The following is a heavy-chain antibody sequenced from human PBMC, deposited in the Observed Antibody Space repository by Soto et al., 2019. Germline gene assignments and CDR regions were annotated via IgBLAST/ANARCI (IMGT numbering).Heavy chain of an antibody. CDR3: ARSDSSGKTRYYFDH. Sequence: QVQLQESGPGLVKPSQTLSLTCTVSGGSISSGSYYWTWIRQHPGKGLEWIGYIYSTESTNYNPSLKRLLTISVDMSASQFSLKLSSVTVADTAVYYCARSDSSGKTRYYFDHWGQGTLVTVSS. D-gene: IGHD3-22*01. CDR1: GGSISSGSYY. V-gene: IGHV4-31*01. J-gene: IGHJ4*02. CDR2: IYSTEST.